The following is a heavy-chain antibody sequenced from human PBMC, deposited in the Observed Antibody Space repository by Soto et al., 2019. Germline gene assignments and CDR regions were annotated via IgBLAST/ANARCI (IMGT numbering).Heavy chain of an antibody. J-gene: IGHJ4*02. Sequence: GGSLRLSCTASGFTFTSYGMGWVRQAPGKGLQWVSTIRGDGGQTHYTGSVKGRFSISRDNSKNTVYLQMDSLRAEDTAMYFCARDVGLDSDDFFAYWGQGTQVTVSS. CDR3: ARDVGLDSDDFFAY. V-gene: IGHV3-23*01. CDR1: GFTFTSYG. D-gene: IGHD3-9*01. CDR2: IRGDGGQT.